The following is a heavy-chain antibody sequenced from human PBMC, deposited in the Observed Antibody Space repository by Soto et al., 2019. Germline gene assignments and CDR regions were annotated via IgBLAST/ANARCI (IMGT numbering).Heavy chain of an antibody. J-gene: IGHJ4*02. CDR1: GGSISSGAYY. V-gene: IGHV4-31*03. CDR3: ARDRGGSWGLGY. D-gene: IGHD1-26*01. CDR2: IYYSGST. Sequence: QVQLQESGPGLVKPSQTLSLTCTVSGGSISSGAYYWSWIRQHPGKGLERIGYIYYSGSTYYNPSLKSRVTISVDTSKNQFSLKLSSVTAADTAVYYCARDRGGSWGLGYWGQGTLVTVSS.